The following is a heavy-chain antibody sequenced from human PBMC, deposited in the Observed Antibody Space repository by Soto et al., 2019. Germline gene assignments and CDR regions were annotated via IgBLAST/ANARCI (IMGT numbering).Heavy chain of an antibody. J-gene: IGHJ6*02. CDR2: IWYDGSNK. D-gene: IGHD3-3*01. V-gene: IGHV3-33*01. Sequence: GGSLRLSCAASGFTFSSYGMHWVRQAPGKGLEWVAVIWYDGSNKYYADSVKGRFTISRDNSKNTLYLQMNSLRDEDTAVYYCARDRMGDFWRGYFGAAYYYYGMDVWGQGTTVTVSS. CDR3: ARDRMGDFWRGYFGAAYYYYGMDV. CDR1: GFTFSSYG.